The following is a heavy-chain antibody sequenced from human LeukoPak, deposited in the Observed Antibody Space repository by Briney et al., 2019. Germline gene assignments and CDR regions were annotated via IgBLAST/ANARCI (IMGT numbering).Heavy chain of an antibody. CDR1: GGSISSGVYY. D-gene: IGHD6-19*01. CDR3: ARDVKSSGYNYYGMDV. CDR2: IYYSGST. V-gene: IGHV4-31*03. J-gene: IGHJ6*02. Sequence: KPSQTLSLTCTVSGGSISSGVYYWTWIRQHPGRGLERIGYIYYSGSTYYNPSLKSRVSISVDTSKNQFSLKVSSVTAADTAVSYCARDVKSSGYNYYGMDVWGQGTTVTVSS.